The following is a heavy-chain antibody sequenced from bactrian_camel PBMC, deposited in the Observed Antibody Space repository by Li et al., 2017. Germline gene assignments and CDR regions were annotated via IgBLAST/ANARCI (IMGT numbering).Heavy chain of an antibody. Sequence: DVQLVESGGGLAQAGGSLRLSWLASGYSCMGWSRQAPGKEREGVSTIHTTGTLTYADSVKGRFAISKDNAKNTLYLQMNSLGPEDTAMYYCAIDPVTQYNRGCYAYGGNWKSERIAWGQGTQVTVS. CDR3: AIDPVTQYNRGCYAYGGNWKSERIA. D-gene: IGHD3*01. CDR2: IHTTGTLT. V-gene: IGHV3S40*01. J-gene: IGHJ6*01. CDR1: GYSC.